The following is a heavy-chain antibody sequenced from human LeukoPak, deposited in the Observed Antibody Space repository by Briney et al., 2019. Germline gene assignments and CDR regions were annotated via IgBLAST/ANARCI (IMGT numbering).Heavy chain of an antibody. CDR1: GFTFSNYA. CDR3: AKDFSYGDYVVYYYYGMDV. Sequence: GGSLRLSCTASGFTFSNYAMAWLRQAPGKGLEWVSTISGSGGSTYYADSVKGRFTISRDNSKNTLYLQMNSLRAEDTAVYYCAKDFSYGDYVVYYYYGMDVWGQGTTVTVSS. V-gene: IGHV3-23*01. D-gene: IGHD4-17*01. CDR2: ISGSGGST. J-gene: IGHJ6*02.